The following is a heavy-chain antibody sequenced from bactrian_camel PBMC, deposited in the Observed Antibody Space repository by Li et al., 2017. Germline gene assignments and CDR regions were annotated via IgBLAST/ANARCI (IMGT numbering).Heavy chain of an antibody. V-gene: IGHV3S40*01. J-gene: IGHJ4*01. Sequence: VQLVESGGGLVQPGGSLRLSCAASGFVFSTMDVSWVRQAPGKGLEWVSAIRGSGITHYAESVKGRFTISKDTAKDTLYLQMNSLKTEDTAVYYCATGYGFNRYWGQGTQVTVS. CDR1: GFVFSTMD. D-gene: IGHD3*01. CDR2: IRGSGIT. CDR3: ATGYGFNRY.